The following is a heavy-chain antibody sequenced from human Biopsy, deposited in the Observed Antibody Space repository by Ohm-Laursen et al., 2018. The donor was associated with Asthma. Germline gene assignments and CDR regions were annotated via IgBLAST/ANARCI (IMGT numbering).Heavy chain of an antibody. V-gene: IGHV3-23*02. CDR2: IRPNFRGV. Sequence: GSLRLSCAASGFAFDYYAMSWARQAPGGGLAWVATIRPNFRGVDYVASVTGRFTVTRDDSKITLYLNMTRLRAEDTAVYYCVKDTEEPPTGYFTFEVWGRGTMVTVSS. CDR3: VKDTEEPPTGYFTFEV. CDR1: GFAFDYYA. D-gene: IGHD3-9*01. J-gene: IGHJ3*01.